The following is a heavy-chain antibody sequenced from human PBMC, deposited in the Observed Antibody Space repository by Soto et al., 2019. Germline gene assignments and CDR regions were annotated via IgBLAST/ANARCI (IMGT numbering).Heavy chain of an antibody. CDR2: IDWDDDK. CDR3: ARSTYYYDSSGYGFYCIDY. V-gene: IGHV2-70*11. Sequence: PTLVNPTQTLTLTCIFSGLSLSTSGMCVSWIRQPPGKALEWLARIDWDDDKYYSTSLKTRLTISKDTSKNQVVLTMTNMDPVDTATYYCARSTYYYDSSGYGFYCIDYWGQGTLVTVSS. CDR1: GLSLSTSGMC. D-gene: IGHD3-22*01. J-gene: IGHJ4*02.